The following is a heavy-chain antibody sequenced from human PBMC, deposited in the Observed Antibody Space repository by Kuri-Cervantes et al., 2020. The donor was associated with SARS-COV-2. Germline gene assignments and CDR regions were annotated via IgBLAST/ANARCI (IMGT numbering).Heavy chain of an antibody. CDR3: ARGRSYYYGMDV. V-gene: IGHV4-34*01. J-gene: IGHJ6*02. Sequence: GSLRLSCAVYGGSFSGYCWSWIRLPPGKGLEWIGEINHSGSTNYNPSLKSRVTISVDTSKNQFSLKLSSVTAADTAVYYCARGRSYYYGMDVWGQGTTVTVSS. CDR2: INHSGST. D-gene: IGHD1-14*01. CDR1: GGSFSGYC.